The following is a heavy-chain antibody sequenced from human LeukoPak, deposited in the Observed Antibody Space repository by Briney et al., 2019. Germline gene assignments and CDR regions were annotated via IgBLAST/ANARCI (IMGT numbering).Heavy chain of an antibody. CDR3: ARGKRITIRYYYYMDV. CDR1: GFTFSSYA. J-gene: IGHJ6*03. D-gene: IGHD3-3*01. V-gene: IGHV3-30*04. Sequence: GGSLRLSCAASGFTFSSYAMHWVRQVPGKGLEWVAVISHDGSNKYYADSVKGRFTISRDNSKNTLYLQMNSLRAEDTAVYYCARGKRITIRYYYYMDVWGKGTTVTVSS. CDR2: ISHDGSNK.